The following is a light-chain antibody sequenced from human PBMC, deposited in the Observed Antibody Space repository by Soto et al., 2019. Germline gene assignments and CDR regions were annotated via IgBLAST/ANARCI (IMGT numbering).Light chain of an antibody. Sequence: EIVMTQSPATLSLSPGERATLSCRASQSVRSNLAWYQHKPGQAPRLLIYAASNRATAIPARFSASGSGTEFTLTISGLEPEDFAVYYCHQYSHWSEAFGQGTRLEIK. V-gene: IGKV3-15*01. CDR1: QSVRSN. CDR2: AAS. J-gene: IGKJ5*01. CDR3: HQYSHWSEA.